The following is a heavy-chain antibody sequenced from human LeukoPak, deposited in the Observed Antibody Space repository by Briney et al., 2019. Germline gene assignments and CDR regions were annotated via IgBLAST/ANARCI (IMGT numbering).Heavy chain of an antibody. Sequence: GGSLRLSCAASGFTFSSYTMNWVRQAPGKGLEWVSYISSSSSTIYYADSVKGRFTISRDNAKNSLYLQMNSLRAEDTAVYYCARGEVGAPQDFDYWGQGTLVTVSS. CDR1: GFTFSSYT. J-gene: IGHJ4*02. D-gene: IGHD1-26*01. CDR3: ARGEVGAPQDFDY. CDR2: ISSSSSTI. V-gene: IGHV3-48*01.